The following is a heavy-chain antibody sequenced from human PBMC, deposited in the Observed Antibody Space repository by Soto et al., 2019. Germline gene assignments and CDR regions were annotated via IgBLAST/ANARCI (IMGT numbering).Heavy chain of an antibody. Sequence: GGSLRLSCAASGFTFSSYDMHWVRQATGKGLEWVSAIGTAGDTYYPGSVKGRFTISRENAKNSLYLQMNSLRAEDTAVYYCARGVSDYSRGPLLDYWGQGTLVTVSS. J-gene: IGHJ4*02. CDR1: GFTFSSYD. V-gene: IGHV3-13*01. CDR2: IGTAGDT. D-gene: IGHD4-4*01. CDR3: ARGVSDYSRGPLLDY.